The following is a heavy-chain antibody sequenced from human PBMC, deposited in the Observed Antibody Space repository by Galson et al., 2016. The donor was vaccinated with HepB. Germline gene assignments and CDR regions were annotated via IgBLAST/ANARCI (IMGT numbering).Heavy chain of an antibody. CDR2: ISYDGTNK. CDR1: GFTFSRYA. CDR3: AKDAILACGTGCYADY. D-gene: IGHD2-2*01. Sequence: SLRLSCAASGFTFSRYAMHWVRQAPGQGLEWVAVISYDGTNKYYADSLKGRFTISRDNSKNTLYLQMNSLRAEDTAVYYCAKDAILACGTGCYADYWGQGTLVTVSS. V-gene: IGHV3-30*04. J-gene: IGHJ4*02.